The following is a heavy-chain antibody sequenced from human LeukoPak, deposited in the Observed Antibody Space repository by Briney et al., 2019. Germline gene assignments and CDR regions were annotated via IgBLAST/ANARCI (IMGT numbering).Heavy chain of an antibody. CDR2: IIPIFGTA. CDR3: ARVGRYSGSYLPPIEDV. D-gene: IGHD1-26*01. V-gene: IGHV1-69*13. CDR1: GGTFSSYA. Sequence: SVKVSCKASGGTFSSYAISWVRQAPGQGLEWMGGIIPIFGTANYAQKFQGRVTITADESTSTAYMELSSLRSEDTAVYYCARVGRYSGSYLPPIEDVWGQGTTVTVYS. J-gene: IGHJ6*02.